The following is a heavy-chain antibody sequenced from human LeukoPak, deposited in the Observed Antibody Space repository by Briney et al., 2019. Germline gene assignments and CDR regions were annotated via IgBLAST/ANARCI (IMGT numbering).Heavy chain of an antibody. D-gene: IGHD3-22*01. CDR2: ISAYNGNT. Sequence: ASVKVSCKASGYTFTGYGISWVRQAPGQGLEWMGWISAYNGNTNYAQKLQGRVTMTTDTSTSTAYMELRSLRSDDTAVYYCARDSGDDSSGYYKYYFDYWGQGTLVTVSS. J-gene: IGHJ4*02. CDR1: GYTFTGYG. V-gene: IGHV1-18*01. CDR3: ARDSGDDSSGYYKYYFDY.